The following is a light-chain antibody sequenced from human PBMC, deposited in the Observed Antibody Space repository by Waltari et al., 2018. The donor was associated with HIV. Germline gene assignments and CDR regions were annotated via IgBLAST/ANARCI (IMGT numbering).Light chain of an antibody. V-gene: IGKV3-20*01. CDR2: NTS. Sequence: DIVLTQSQGTLSLSPGARATISCRASHRLRSDFLAWYHQKPGQSPRLLIYNTSIRATNIPARFSGSGSGTDFTLTVSRLEPEDFALYYYQHYANSPPITCGPGSRLVI. J-gene: IGKJ3*01. CDR1: HRLRSDF. CDR3: QHYANSPPIT.